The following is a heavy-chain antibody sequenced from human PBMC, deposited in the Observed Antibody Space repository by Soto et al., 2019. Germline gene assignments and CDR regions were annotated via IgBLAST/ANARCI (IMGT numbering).Heavy chain of an antibody. V-gene: IGHV3-30-3*01. Sequence: QVQLVESGGGVVQPGRSLRLSCAASGFTFSSYAMHWVRQAPGKGLEWVAVISYDGSNKYYADSVKGRFTISRDNSKNTLYLQMNSLRAEDTAVYYCARDPRAGVIVFDYWGEGTLVTVSS. CDR2: ISYDGSNK. D-gene: IGHD1-26*01. J-gene: IGHJ4*02. CDR1: GFTFSSYA. CDR3: ARDPRAGVIVFDY.